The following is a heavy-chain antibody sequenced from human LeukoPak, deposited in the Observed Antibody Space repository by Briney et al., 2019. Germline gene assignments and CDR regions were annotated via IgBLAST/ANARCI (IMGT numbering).Heavy chain of an antibody. V-gene: IGHV3-7*01. D-gene: IGHD3/OR15-3a*01. CDR3: ARGAWTFDY. CDR2: IKQDGSEK. Sequence: GGPLTLFYVACGLTRYSYWISWLRPAAGKGLAWVANIKQDGSEKYYVDSVKGRFTLSRDNAKNSLYLQMNRLRAEDTAVYYCARGAWTFDYWGQGTLVSVSS. CDR1: GLTRYSYW. J-gene: IGHJ4*02.